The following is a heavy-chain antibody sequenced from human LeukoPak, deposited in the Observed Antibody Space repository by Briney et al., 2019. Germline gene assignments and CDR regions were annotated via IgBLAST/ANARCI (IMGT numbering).Heavy chain of an antibody. J-gene: IGHJ4*02. CDR1: GGTFSSYA. V-gene: IGHV1-69*01. D-gene: IGHD3-22*01. Sequence: GASVKVSCKASGGTFSSYAISWVGQAPGQGLEWMGGIIPIFGTANYAQKFQGRVTITADESTSTAYMELSSLRSEDTAVYYCASEPNYYDSSGYPDYWGQGTLVTVSS. CDR3: ASEPNYYDSSGYPDY. CDR2: IIPIFGTA.